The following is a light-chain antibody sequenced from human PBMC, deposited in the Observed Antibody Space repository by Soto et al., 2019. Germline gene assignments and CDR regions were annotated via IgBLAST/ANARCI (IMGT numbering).Light chain of an antibody. CDR2: GNS. CDR3: QSYDSSLSGSV. V-gene: IGLV1-40*01. Sequence: QSVLTQPPSVCGAPGQRVTISCTRSSSNIGAGYDVHWYQQIPGTAPKLLIYGNSNRPSGVPDRFSGSKSGTSASLAITGLQAEDEADYYCQSYDSSLSGSVFGGGTKLTV. CDR1: SSNIGAGYD. J-gene: IGLJ3*02.